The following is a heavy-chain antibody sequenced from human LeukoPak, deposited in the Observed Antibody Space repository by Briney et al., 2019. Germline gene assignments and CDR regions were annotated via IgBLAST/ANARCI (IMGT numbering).Heavy chain of an antibody. D-gene: IGHD1-26*01. CDR2: IIPILGIA. Sequence: GASVKVSCKASGGTFSSYAISWVRQAPGQGLEWMGRIIPILGIANYAQKFQGRVTITADKSTSTAYMELSSLRSEDTAVYYCARDGGPRSGSSLRVDYWGQGTLVTVSS. CDR1: GGTFSSYA. V-gene: IGHV1-69*04. J-gene: IGHJ4*02. CDR3: ARDGGPRSGSSLRVDY.